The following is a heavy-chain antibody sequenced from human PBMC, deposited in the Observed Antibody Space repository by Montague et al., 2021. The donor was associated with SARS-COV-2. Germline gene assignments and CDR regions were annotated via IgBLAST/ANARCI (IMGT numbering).Heavy chain of an antibody. V-gene: IGHV4-59*08. CDR1: GGSITDYS. J-gene: IGHJ5*01. CDR3: ARRASSFDNWFDY. Sequence: SETLSLTCTVSGGSITDYSWTWIRQPPGKALEWIGYVFKSGGTSYNPSLKSRVTMSVDTSKSHFSLRLTSVTAADTAVYYCARRASSFDNWFDYWGQGALVTVSS. CDR2: VFKSGGT. D-gene: IGHD3-10*01.